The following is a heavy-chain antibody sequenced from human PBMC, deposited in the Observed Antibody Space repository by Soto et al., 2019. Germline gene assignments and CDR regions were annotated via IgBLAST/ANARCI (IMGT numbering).Heavy chain of an antibody. CDR2: IYYGGNT. D-gene: IGHD3-10*01. Sequence: SETLSLTCAVSGGSINSNYFWGWIRQPPGRGLEWIGSIYYGGNTYYNPSLKSRVTISADLSKNQFSLKLSSVTAADTAVYYCARFMVRGAYFDYWGQGTLVTVSS. CDR3: ARFMVRGAYFDY. V-gene: IGHV4-39*01. J-gene: IGHJ4*02. CDR1: GGSINSNYF.